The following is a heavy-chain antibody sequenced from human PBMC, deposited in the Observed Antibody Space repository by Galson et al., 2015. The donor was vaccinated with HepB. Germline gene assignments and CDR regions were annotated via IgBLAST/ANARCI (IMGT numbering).Heavy chain of an antibody. V-gene: IGHV1-46*01. CDR1: GYTFTSYF. CDR2: INPNSGSA. Sequence: SVKVSCKASGYTFTSYFTHWVRQAPGQGLEWMGIINPNSGSATYAQKFQGRVTMTRDMSTSTVYMELSSLRSEDTAVYYCAIDYYDSSGFYWGQGTLVTVSS. D-gene: IGHD3-22*01. J-gene: IGHJ4*02. CDR3: AIDYYDSSGFY.